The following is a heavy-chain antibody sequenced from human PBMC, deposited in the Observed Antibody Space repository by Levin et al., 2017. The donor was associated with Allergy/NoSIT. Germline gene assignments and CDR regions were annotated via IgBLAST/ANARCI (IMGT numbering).Heavy chain of an antibody. CDR2: VFQSGST. D-gene: IGHD5-12*01. CDR3: AMGLRFGGIDY. CDR1: GYSISSGYY. Sequence: SETLSLTCAVSGYSISSGYYWGWIRQPPGKGLEWIGSVFQSGSTHYNPSLKSRVTVSVDTSKNQFSLRLRSVTAADTAVYYCAMGLRFGGIDYWGQGTLVTVSS. J-gene: IGHJ4*02. V-gene: IGHV4-38-2*01.